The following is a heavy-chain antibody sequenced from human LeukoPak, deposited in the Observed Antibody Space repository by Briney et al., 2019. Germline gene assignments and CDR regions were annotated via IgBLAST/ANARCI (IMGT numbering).Heavy chain of an antibody. CDR3: ARVVHDTLTAYFYYVMDL. Sequence: ASVKVSCKASGYTFTNYGISWVRQAPGQGLEWMGWISAYNGNTNYAQNLQGRVTMTTDTSTSTAYMELRSLRSDDTAVYYCARVVHDTLTAYFYYVMDLWGQGTTVTVSS. D-gene: IGHD3-9*01. V-gene: IGHV1-18*01. J-gene: IGHJ6*02. CDR2: ISAYNGNT. CDR1: GYTFTNYG.